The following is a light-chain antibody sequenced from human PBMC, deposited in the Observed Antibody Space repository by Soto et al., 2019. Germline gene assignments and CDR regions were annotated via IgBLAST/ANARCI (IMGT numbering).Light chain of an antibody. CDR3: QKSSSIPYT. CDR2: AAS. V-gene: IGKV1-39*01. J-gene: IGKJ2*01. CDR1: QTISTY. Sequence: DIPMTQSPSSLSASVGDRVTITCRASQTISTYLNWYQQNPGKAPKLLIYAASNLQNEVPSRFSGSGSGTDFTLTISSLQPEDFATYYCQKSSSIPYTFGQGTKLEIK.